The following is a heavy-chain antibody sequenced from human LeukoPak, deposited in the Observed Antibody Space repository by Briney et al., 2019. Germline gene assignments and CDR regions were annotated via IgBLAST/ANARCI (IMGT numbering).Heavy chain of an antibody. CDR2: IYHSGTT. CDR3: ARDRYYGDYVTPSY. V-gene: IGHV4-4*02. CDR1: GDSISSKW. Sequence: KPSETLSLTCAVSGDSISSKWWSWVRRPPGKGLEWIGEIYHSGTTNYNPSLKSRVTISVDKSKNQFSLNLSSATAADTAVYYCARDRYYGDYVTPSYWGQGTLVTVSS. J-gene: IGHJ4*02. D-gene: IGHD4-17*01.